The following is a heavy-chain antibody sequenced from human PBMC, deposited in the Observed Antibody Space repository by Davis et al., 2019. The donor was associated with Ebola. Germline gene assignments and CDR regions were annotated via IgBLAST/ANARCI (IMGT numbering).Heavy chain of an antibody. Sequence: PGGSLRLSCAASGLTFSRYAVTWVRQAPGKGLECVSGISGSGVTTYYAASVKVRFTISRDNSKNTLYLQMNSLRAEDTAVYYCAKGQSGSYFFDSWGQGTLVTVSP. CDR3: AKGQSGSYFFDS. CDR1: GLTFSRYA. CDR2: ISGSGVTT. V-gene: IGHV3-23*01. J-gene: IGHJ4*02. D-gene: IGHD1-26*01.